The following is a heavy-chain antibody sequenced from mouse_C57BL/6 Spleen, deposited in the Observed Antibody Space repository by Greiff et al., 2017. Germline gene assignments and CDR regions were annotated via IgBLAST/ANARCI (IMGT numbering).Heavy chain of an antibody. CDR2: IYPRSGNT. J-gene: IGHJ3*01. V-gene: IGHV1-81*01. CDR1: GYTFTSYG. Sequence: VKLMESGAELARPGASVKLSCKASGYTFTSYGISWVKQRTGQGLAWIGEIYPRSGNTYYNEKFKGKATLTADKSSSTAYMELRSLTSEDSAVYFCARSVLYGNYTWFAYWGQGTLVTVSA. CDR3: ARSVLYGNYTWFAY. D-gene: IGHD2-1*01.